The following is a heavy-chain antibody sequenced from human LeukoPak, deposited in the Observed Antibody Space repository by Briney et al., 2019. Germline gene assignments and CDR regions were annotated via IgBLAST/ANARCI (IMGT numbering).Heavy chain of an antibody. Sequence: ASVKVSCKASGYMFRIYGITWVRQAPGQGLEWMGWISVYKGDANYAPRFQGRVTMTRDTPTNIAYMELRSLTADDTAIYYCARGGDHHDYWGQGTLVTVSS. V-gene: IGHV1-18*01. D-gene: IGHD2-21*02. J-gene: IGHJ4*02. CDR2: ISVYKGDA. CDR1: GYMFRIYG. CDR3: ARGGDHHDY.